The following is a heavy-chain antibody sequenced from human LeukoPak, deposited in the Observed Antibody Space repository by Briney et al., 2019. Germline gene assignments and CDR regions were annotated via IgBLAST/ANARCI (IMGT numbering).Heavy chain of an antibody. D-gene: IGHD2-15*01. V-gene: IGHV4-39*01. J-gene: IGHJ5*02. Sequence: SETLSLTCTVSGGPTGGTSSYWGWIRQPPGKGLEWIGSLYYSGSTHYNPSLVSRLTISVDTSKNQFALKLNSVAAADTAVYYCGRNVSVVVEDATRHNLFNTWRQGTLVTVSS. CDR1: GGPTGGTSSY. CDR3: GRNVSVVVEDATRHNLFNT. CDR2: LYYSGST.